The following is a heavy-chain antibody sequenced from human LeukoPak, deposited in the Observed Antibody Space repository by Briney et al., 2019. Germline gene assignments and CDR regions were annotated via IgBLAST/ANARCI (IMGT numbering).Heavy chain of an antibody. J-gene: IGHJ6*02. Sequence: GGSLRLSCAASGFTFSSYGMHWVRQAPGKGLEWGAVISYDGSNKYYADSVKGRFTISRDNSKTPLYLQMNSLRAEDTAVYYCAKDAEINLYYYGMDVWGQGTTVTVYS. CDR3: AKDAEINLYYYGMDV. CDR1: GFTFSSYG. CDR2: ISYDGSNK. V-gene: IGHV3-30*18. D-gene: IGHD1-1*01.